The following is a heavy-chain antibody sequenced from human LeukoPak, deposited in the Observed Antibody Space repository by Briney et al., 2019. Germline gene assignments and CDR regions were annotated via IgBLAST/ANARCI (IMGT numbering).Heavy chain of an antibody. CDR1: GYSISSGFY. D-gene: IGHD3-22*01. CDR2: IYHSGST. J-gene: IGHJ3*02. CDR3: ARVSGITMIVVVNSDAFDI. Sequence: SETLSLTCTVSGYSISSGFYWGWIRQPPGRGLECIGSIYHSGSTYYNPSLKSRVTISVDTSKNQFSLKLSSVTAADTAVYYCARVSGITMIVVVNSDAFDIWGQGTMVTVSS. V-gene: IGHV4-38-2*02.